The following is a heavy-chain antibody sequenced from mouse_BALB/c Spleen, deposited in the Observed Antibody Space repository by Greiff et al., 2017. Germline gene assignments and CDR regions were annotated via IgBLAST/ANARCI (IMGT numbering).Heavy chain of an antibody. J-gene: IGHJ2*01. CDR2: ISYSGST. V-gene: IGHV3-2*02. CDR1: GYSITSDYA. D-gene: IGHD4-1*02. CDR3: ARSTGNFDY. Sequence: EVQLVESGPGLVKPSQSLSLTCTVTGYSITSDYAWNWIRQFPGNKLEWMGYISYSGSTSYNPSLKSRISITRDTSKNQFFLQLNSVTTEDTATYYGARSTGNFDYWGQGTTLTVSS.